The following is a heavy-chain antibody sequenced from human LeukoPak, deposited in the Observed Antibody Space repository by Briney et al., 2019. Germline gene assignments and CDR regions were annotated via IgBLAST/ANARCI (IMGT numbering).Heavy chain of an antibody. D-gene: IGHD2-2*02. CDR1: GGSISSGCDY. V-gene: IGHV4-31*03. Sequence: PSQTLSLTCTVSGGSISSGCDYWSWIRQHPGKGLEWIGYSYYTGSTFYNPSLKSRVTISVDASRNQFSLKLTSVTAAATAVYYCARERYCTTTSYYNGGWFDSWGQGTLVTVSS. CDR3: ARERYCTTTSYYNGGWFDS. J-gene: IGHJ5*01. CDR2: SYYTGST.